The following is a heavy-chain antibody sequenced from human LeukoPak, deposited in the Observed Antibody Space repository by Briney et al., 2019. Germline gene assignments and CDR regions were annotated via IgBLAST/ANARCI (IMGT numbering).Heavy chain of an antibody. CDR2: INYNGNNK. J-gene: IGHJ4*02. Sequence: PGGSLRLSCAASGFSFSSYDIHWVRQAPGKGLDWVAFINYNGNNKYYADSVKGRFTISRDNSKNTVYLEMNSLRDGDTAVYYCARDRDTRSYYILYWGQGTLATVSS. D-gene: IGHD3-10*01. CDR3: ARDRDTRSYYILY. CDR1: GFSFSSYD. V-gene: IGHV3-30*02.